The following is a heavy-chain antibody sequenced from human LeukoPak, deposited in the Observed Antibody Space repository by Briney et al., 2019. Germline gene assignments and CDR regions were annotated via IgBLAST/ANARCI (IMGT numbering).Heavy chain of an antibody. CDR1: GYTFTSYY. CDR2: INPSGGST. D-gene: IGHD4-11*01. J-gene: IGHJ4*02. Sequence: ASVKVSCKTSGYTFTSYYMHWVRPAPGQGLAWMGIINPSGGSTSYAQKFQGRVTMTRDTSTSAVYMELSSLRSEDTAVYYCAREGKGGNYVGYFDSWGQGTLVTVSS. CDR3: AREGKGGNYVGYFDS. V-gene: IGHV1-46*01.